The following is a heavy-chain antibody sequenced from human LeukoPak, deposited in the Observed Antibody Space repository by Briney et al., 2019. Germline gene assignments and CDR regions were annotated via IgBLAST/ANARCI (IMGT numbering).Heavy chain of an antibody. CDR3: ARNTNYYDSSGYYLAKGNFDQ. CDR1: GYTFTSHN. D-gene: IGHD3-22*01. V-gene: IGHV1-46*01. CDR2: INPSGGST. Sequence: ASVKVSCKASGYTFTSHNIHWVRQAPGQGLEWMGVINPSGGSTTYAQKFQGRVTMTRDTSTSTVFMELSSLRSEDTAVYYCARNTNYYDSSGYYLAKGNFDQWGQGTLVTVSS. J-gene: IGHJ4*02.